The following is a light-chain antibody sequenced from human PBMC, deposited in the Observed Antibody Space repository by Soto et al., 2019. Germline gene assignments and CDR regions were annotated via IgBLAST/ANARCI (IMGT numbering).Light chain of an antibody. J-gene: IGKJ5*01. CDR3: QQRSNWRIT. V-gene: IGKV3-11*01. Sequence: EIVLTQSPATLSLSPGERATLSCRAGQSVSNYLAWYQQKPGQAPRLLIYDASNRASGIPARFSGSGSGTDFTLTISTLEPEDFAVYYCQQRSNWRITFGQGTRLEIK. CDR1: QSVSNY. CDR2: DAS.